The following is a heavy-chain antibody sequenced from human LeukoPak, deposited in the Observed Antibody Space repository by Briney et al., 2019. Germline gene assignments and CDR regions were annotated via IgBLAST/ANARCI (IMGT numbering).Heavy chain of an antibody. V-gene: IGHV3-23*01. CDR3: AKRPPVVAGEWDFYFDY. CDR1: GFTFSTYD. D-gene: IGHD6-19*01. Sequence: GGSLRLSCTASGFTFSTYDMNWVRQAPGKGLEWVSAINGAGTYYADSVKGRFTISRDNSKNTLYLQMNSLRPEDTATYYCAKRPPVVAGEWDFYFDYWGQGTLVTVSS. J-gene: IGHJ4*02. CDR2: INGAGT.